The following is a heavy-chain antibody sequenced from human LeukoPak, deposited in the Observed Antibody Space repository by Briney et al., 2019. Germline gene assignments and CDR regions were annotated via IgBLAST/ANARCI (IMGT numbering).Heavy chain of an antibody. CDR1: GFTFSSYG. Sequence: GGSLRLSCAASGFTFSSYGMHWVRQAPGKGLEWVAVISYDGSNKYYADSVKGRFTISRDNSKNTQYLQMNSLRAGDTAVYYCAKGGLWFGGQGTLVTVSS. CDR3: AKGGLWF. J-gene: IGHJ4*02. V-gene: IGHV3-30*18. CDR2: ISYDGSNK. D-gene: IGHD3-10*01.